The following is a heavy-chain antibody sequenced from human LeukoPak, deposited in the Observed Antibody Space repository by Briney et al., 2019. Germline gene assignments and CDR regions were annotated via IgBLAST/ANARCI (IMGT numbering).Heavy chain of an antibody. J-gene: IGHJ5*02. V-gene: IGHV1-69*13. Sequence: ASVKVSCKAPGGTFSSYAISWVRQAPGQGLEWMGGIIPIFGTANYAQKFQGRVTITADESTSTAYMELSSLKTEDTAVYYCTAYYYGSGSYYQKFYNWFDPWGQGTLVTVSS. CDR3: TAYYYGSGSYYQKFYNWFDP. CDR2: IIPIFGTA. D-gene: IGHD3-10*01. CDR1: GGTFSSYA.